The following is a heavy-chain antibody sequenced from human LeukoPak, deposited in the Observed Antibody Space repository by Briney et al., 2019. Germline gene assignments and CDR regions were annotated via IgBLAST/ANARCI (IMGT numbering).Heavy chain of an antibody. CDR2: INPNSGGT. CDR1: GYTFTGYY. J-gene: IGHJ4*02. Sequence: WASVKVSCKASGYTFTGYYMHWVRQAPGQGLEWMGWINPNSGGTNYAQKFQGRVTMTGDTSISTAYMELSRLRSDDTAVYYCARGHYYDSSGLIDYWGQGTLVTVSS. D-gene: IGHD3-22*01. V-gene: IGHV1-2*02. CDR3: ARGHYYDSSGLIDY.